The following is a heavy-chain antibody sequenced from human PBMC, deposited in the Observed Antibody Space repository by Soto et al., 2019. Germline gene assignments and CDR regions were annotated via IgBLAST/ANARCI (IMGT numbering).Heavy chain of an antibody. CDR3: ATDEEKEWLPLGGKVDY. CDR1: GLTLSSYG. V-gene: IGHV3-30*03. J-gene: IGHJ4*02. CDR2: ISYDGSDK. D-gene: IGHD3-3*01. Sequence: QVQLVESGGGVVQPGRSLRLSCAASGLTLSSYGMHWVRQAPGKGLEWVAVISYDGSDKYYANCVKGRFTISRDNSKNTLYLQMNSLRAEDTAVYYCATDEEKEWLPLGGKVDYWGQGTLVTVSS.